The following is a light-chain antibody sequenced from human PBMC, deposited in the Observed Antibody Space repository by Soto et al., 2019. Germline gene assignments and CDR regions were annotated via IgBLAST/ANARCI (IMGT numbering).Light chain of an antibody. CDR3: QQAYTFPIT. Sequence: DIQVTQSPSSVSASVGDIVTISCRASQDIAGYLAWYQHKPGRAPELMIRTASSLQSGVPSRFSGSGSGTDFTLTINSLQPEDFATYYCQQAYTFPITFGQGTRLEIK. J-gene: IGKJ5*01. CDR1: QDIAGY. V-gene: IGKV1D-12*01. CDR2: TAS.